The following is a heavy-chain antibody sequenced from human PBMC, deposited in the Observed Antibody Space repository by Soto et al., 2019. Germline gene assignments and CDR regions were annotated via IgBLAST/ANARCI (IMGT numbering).Heavy chain of an antibody. CDR3: ARDSPAWEIQGAALDI. Sequence: EVQLVESGGGRVKPGGSLRLSCAASGFTFSAHVRNWVRPATGKRLELVSSISSAGGYIYYADSVKGRFTISRDNAKKSLFLQMNNLSAEDTSVYYCARDSPAWEIQGAALDIWGQGTRVTVSS. D-gene: IGHD1-1*01. CDR2: ISSAGGYI. V-gene: IGHV3-21*03. J-gene: IGHJ3*02. CDR1: GFTFSAHV.